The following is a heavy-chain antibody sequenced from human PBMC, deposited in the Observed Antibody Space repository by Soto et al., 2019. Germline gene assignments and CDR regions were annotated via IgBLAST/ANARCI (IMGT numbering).Heavy chain of an antibody. CDR2: ISPDGSSQ. J-gene: IGHJ4*02. Sequence: PGGSLRLSCEASGFNFRSFGMHWVRQTPDKGLEWVSVISPDGSSQDYADSVKGRFFTSRDNSRNTLYLQMNSLRIEDTAVYYCARPTYYYDSSGPPAYWGQGTLVTVSS. V-gene: IGHV3-30*03. CDR1: GFNFRSFG. CDR3: ARPTYYYDSSGPPAY. D-gene: IGHD3-22*01.